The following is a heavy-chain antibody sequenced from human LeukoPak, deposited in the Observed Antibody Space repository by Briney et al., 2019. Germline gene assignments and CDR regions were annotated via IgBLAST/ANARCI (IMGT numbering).Heavy chain of an antibody. D-gene: IGHD3-10*01. V-gene: IGHV3-30*18. J-gene: IGHJ5*02. CDR1: GFTFSSYS. Sequence: PGRSLRLSCAASGFTFSSYSTHWVRQAPGKGLEWVAVISYDGSNKYYADSVKGRFTISRDNSKNTLYLQMNSLRAEDTAVYYCAKVGLSYYGSGSYYNWFDPWGQGTLVTVSS. CDR3: AKVGLSYYGSGSYYNWFDP. CDR2: ISYDGSNK.